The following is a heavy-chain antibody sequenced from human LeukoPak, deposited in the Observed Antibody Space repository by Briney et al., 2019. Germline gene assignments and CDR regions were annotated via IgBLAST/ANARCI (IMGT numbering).Heavy chain of an antibody. CDR1: GFTFSSYE. J-gene: IGHJ4*02. CDR3: ARVGQQLVQGYFDY. D-gene: IGHD6-13*01. V-gene: IGHV3-48*03. Sequence: QPGGSLRLSCAASGFTFSSYEMNWVRQAPGKGLEWVSYISSSGSTIYYADSVKGRFTISRDNAKNLLYLQMNSLRAEDTAVYYCARVGQQLVQGYFDYWGQGTLVTVSS. CDR2: ISSSGSTI.